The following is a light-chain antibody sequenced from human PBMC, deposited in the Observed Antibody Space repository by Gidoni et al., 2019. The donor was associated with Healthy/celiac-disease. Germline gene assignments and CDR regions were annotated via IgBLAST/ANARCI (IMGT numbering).Light chain of an antibody. CDR2: LGS. CDR1: QSLLHSNGYNY. J-gene: IGKJ1*01. V-gene: IGKV2-28*01. Sequence: EIVMTQSPLSLPVTPGEPASIPCSSSQSLLHSNGYNYLDWYLQKPGQSPQLLIYLGSNRASGVPDRFSGSGSGTDFTLKISRVEAEDVGVYYCMQALQTPRTFGQGTKVEIK. CDR3: MQALQTPRT.